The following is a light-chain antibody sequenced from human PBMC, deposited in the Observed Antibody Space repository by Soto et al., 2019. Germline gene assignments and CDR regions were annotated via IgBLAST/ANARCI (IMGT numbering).Light chain of an antibody. CDR1: QRITTY. CDR3: QQSYSTPYT. V-gene: IGKV1-39*01. Sequence: IHMTQSPSSLSASVGDRVTITCRASQRITTYLNWYQQKPGKAPKLLISTAATLQGGVPSRFSVSGSGTDFTLTITTLQPEDFATYFCQQSYSTPYTFGKGTKLEIK. CDR2: TAA. J-gene: IGKJ2*01.